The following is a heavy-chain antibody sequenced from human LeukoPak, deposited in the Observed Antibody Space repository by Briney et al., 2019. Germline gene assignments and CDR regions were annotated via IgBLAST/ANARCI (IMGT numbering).Heavy chain of an antibody. CDR3: ARPGIAVAWKWYFDL. CDR2: INHSGST. CDR1: GGSFSGYY. J-gene: IGHJ2*01. V-gene: IGHV4-34*01. Sequence: PSETLSLTCAVYGGSFSGYYWSWIRQPPGKGLEWIGEINHSGSTNYNPSLKSRATISVDTSKNQFSLKLSSVTAADTAVYYCARPGIAVAWKWYFDLWGRGTLVTVSS. D-gene: IGHD6-19*01.